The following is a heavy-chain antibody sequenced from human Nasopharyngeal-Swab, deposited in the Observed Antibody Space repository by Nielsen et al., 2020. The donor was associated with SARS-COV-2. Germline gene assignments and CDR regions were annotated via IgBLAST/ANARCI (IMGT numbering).Heavy chain of an antibody. J-gene: IGHJ6*02. V-gene: IGHV1-46*01. CDR1: GYTFTSYY. CDR3: AREFYYDSGGFYDAGPPTYGMDV. D-gene: IGHD3-22*01. CDR2: INPSGGST. Sequence: ASVKVSCKASGYTFTSYYMHWVRRAPGQGLEWMGIINPSGGSTSYAQKFQGRVTMTRDTSTSTVYMELSSLRSEDTAVYYCAREFYYDSGGFYDAGPPTYGMDVWGQGTTVTVSS.